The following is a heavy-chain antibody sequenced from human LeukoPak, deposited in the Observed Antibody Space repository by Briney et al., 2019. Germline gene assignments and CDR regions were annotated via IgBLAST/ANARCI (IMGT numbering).Heavy chain of an antibody. V-gene: IGHV4-59*01. CDR3: ARGSMADIVGATTVDY. D-gene: IGHD1-26*01. J-gene: IGHJ4*02. CDR1: GGSISSYY. CDR2: IYYSGST. Sequence: PSETLSLTCTVSGGSISSYYWSWIRQPPGKGLKWIGYIYYSGSTNYNPSLKSRVTISVDTSKNQFSLKLSSVTAADTAVYYCARGSMADIVGATTVDYWGQGTLVTVSS.